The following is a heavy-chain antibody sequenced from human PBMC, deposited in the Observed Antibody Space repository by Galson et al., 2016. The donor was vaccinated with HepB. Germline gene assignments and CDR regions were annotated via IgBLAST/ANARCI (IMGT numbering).Heavy chain of an antibody. D-gene: IGHD3-9*01. CDR1: GYTFTSSY. J-gene: IGHJ4*02. CDR3: ARGLTNGNYSDILTGYYKEQDRRIDY. Sequence: SVKVSCKASGYTFTSSYMHWVRQAPGQGLEWMGIINPSGGRTRYAQEFKGRVTMTRDTSTSTVDMGLSSLRSDDTAGYYCARGLTNGNYSDILTGYYKEQDRRIDYWGQGTLVTVSS. CDR2: INPSGGRT. V-gene: IGHV1-46*01.